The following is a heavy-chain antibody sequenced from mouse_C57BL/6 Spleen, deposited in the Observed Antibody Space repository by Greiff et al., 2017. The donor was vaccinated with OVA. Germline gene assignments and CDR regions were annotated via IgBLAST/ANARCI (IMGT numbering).Heavy chain of an antibody. Sequence: QVQLQQPGPELVKPGASVKLSCKASGYTFTSYWMHWVKQRPGQGLEWIGNINPSNGGTNYNEKFKSKATLTVDKSSSTAYMQLSSLTSEDSAVYYCASPYYLYGGYYAMDYWGQGTSVTVSS. CDR2: INPSNGGT. CDR1: GYTFTSYW. CDR3: ASPYYLYGGYYAMDY. J-gene: IGHJ4*01. V-gene: IGHV1-53*01. D-gene: IGHD2-10*01.